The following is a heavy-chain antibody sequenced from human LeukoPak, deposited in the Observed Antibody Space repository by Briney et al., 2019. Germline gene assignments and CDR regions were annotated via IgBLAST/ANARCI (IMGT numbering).Heavy chain of an antibody. J-gene: IGHJ4*02. CDR1: GGSISSGGYS. D-gene: IGHD6-13*01. Sequence: SQTLSLTCAVSGGSISSGGYSWSWIRQPPGKGLEWIGYIYHSGSTYYNPSLKSRVTISVDRSKNQFSLKLSSVTAADTAVYYCARGGPAAAAVDFDYWGQGTLVTVSS. V-gene: IGHV4-30-2*01. CDR2: IYHSGST. CDR3: ARGGPAAAAVDFDY.